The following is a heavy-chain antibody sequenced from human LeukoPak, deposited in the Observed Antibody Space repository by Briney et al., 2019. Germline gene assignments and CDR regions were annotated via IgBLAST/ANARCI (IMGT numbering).Heavy chain of an antibody. CDR1: GFTFSSYS. CDR3: ARDRGAAVAALDY. Sequence: GGSLRLSCAASGFTFSSYSMNWVRQAPGKGLEWVSSISSSSSYIYYADSGKGRFTISRDNAKNSLYLQMNSLRAEDTAVYYCARDRGAAVAALDYWGQGTLVTVSS. J-gene: IGHJ4*02. V-gene: IGHV3-21*01. CDR2: ISSSSSYI. D-gene: IGHD6-19*01.